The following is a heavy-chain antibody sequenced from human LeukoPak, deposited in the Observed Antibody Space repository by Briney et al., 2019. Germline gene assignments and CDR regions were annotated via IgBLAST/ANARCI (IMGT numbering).Heavy chain of an antibody. V-gene: IGHV1-58*02. Sequence: GASVKVSCKASGFTFTSSAMQWVRQARGHRLEWRGWIVVGSGNTNYAQKFQERVTITRDMSTSTAYMELSSLRSEDTAVYYCAADPNYGDYSRSFDIWGQGTMVTVSS. CDR2: IVVGSGNT. CDR3: AADPNYGDYSRSFDI. CDR1: GFTFTSSA. D-gene: IGHD4-17*01. J-gene: IGHJ3*02.